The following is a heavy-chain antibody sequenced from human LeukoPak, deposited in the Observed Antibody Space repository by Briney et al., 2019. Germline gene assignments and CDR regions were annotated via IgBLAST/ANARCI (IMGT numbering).Heavy chain of an antibody. V-gene: IGHV3-66*01. CDR1: GFTFSSYS. D-gene: IGHD6-13*01. CDR3: ARAPQTPSSSWYRNWFDP. CDR2: IYSGGST. Sequence: GGSLRLSCAASGFTFSSYSMNWVRQAPGKGLEWVSVIYSGGSTYYADSVKGRFTISRDNSKNTLYLQMNSLRAEDTAVYYCARAPQTPSSSWYRNWFDPWGQGTLVTVSS. J-gene: IGHJ5*02.